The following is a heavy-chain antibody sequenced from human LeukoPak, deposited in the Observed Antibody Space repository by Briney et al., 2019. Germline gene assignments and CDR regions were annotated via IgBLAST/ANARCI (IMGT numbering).Heavy chain of an antibody. CDR2: ISSSGSTI. J-gene: IGHJ3*02. D-gene: IGHD4-17*01. CDR3: ASNYGEFAFDI. V-gene: IGHV3-48*03. Sequence: GGSLRLSCAASGFTFSSYEMNWVRQAPGKGLEWVSYISSSGSTIYYADSVKGRFTISRDNAKNSLYLQMNSLRAEDTAVYYCASNYGEFAFDIWGQGTMVTVSS. CDR1: GFTFSSYE.